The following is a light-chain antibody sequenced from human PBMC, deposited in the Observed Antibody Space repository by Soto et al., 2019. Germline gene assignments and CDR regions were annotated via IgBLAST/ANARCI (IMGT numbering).Light chain of an antibody. V-gene: IGLV4-69*01. CDR2: VNSGGSH. CDR3: QTWGTGSAIVV. CDR1: SGHSNYA. J-gene: IGLJ7*01. Sequence: QPVLTQSPSASASLGASVKLTCTLSSGHSNYAIAWHQQQPEKGPRYLMKVNSGGSHIKGDGIPDRFSGSSSGAERYLFISSLQSEDEADYYCQTWGTGSAIVVFGGGTQLTV.